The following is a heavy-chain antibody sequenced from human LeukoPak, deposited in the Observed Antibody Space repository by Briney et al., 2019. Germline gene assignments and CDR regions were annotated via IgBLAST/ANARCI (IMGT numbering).Heavy chain of an antibody. CDR3: ARGAITGTDAFDI. CDR2: IYTAETT. V-gene: IGHV3-53*01. Sequence: QPGGSLRLSCAASGFSVSGNYMNWVRQAPGRGLEWVSIIYTAETTNYADSVKGRFIISRDSSKNTLYLQMNRLRVYDTAVYYCARGAITGTDAFDIWGQGTMVTVSS. D-gene: IGHD1-20*01. J-gene: IGHJ3*02. CDR1: GFSVSGNY.